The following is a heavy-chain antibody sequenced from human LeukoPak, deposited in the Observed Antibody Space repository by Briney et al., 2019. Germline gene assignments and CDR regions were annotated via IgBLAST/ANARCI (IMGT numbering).Heavy chain of an antibody. CDR3: AAGKHRGRYSLDY. D-gene: IGHD1-26*01. CDR1: GFTFSSSA. CDR2: IVVGSGNT. J-gene: IGHJ4*02. Sequence: ASVKVSCKASGFTFSSSAVQWVRQARGQRLEWIGWIVVGSGNTHYAQKLQERVNITRDMSTNTAYMELSSLRSEDTAVYYCAAGKHRGRYSLDYWGQGTQVTVSS. V-gene: IGHV1-58*01.